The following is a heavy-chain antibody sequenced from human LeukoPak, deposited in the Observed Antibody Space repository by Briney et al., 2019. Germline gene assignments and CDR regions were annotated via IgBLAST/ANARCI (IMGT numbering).Heavy chain of an antibody. CDR2: IYTSGST. CDR1: GDSISSGNYY. CDR3: AREYKNYPWRFDY. Sequence: SQTLSLTCTVPGDSISSGNYYWSWLRQPAGKGLEWIGHIYTSGSTNYNPSLKSRVTMSVDTSKNQFSLKLNSVTAADTAVYYCAREYKNYPWRFDYWGQGALFTVSS. V-gene: IGHV4-61*09. J-gene: IGHJ4*02. D-gene: IGHD5-24*01.